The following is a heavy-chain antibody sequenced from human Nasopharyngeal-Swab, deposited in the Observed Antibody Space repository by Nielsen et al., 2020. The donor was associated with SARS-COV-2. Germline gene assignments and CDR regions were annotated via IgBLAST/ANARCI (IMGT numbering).Heavy chain of an antibody. CDR1: GFTFSSYA. Sequence: GESLKISCAASGFTFSSYAMSWVRQAPGKGLEWVSAISGSGGSTYYADSVKGRFTISRDNSKNTLYLQMNSLRAEDTAVYYCASSGELEAAVGYWGQGTLVTVSS. J-gene: IGHJ4*02. CDR2: ISGSGGST. D-gene: IGHD3-10*01. CDR3: ASSGELEAAVGY. V-gene: IGHV3-23*01.